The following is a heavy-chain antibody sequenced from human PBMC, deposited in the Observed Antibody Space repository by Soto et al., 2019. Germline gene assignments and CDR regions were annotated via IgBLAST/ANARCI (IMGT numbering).Heavy chain of an antibody. CDR1: GFTFSSYA. D-gene: IGHD3-3*01. V-gene: IGHV3-23*01. CDR3: AKDRGDYDFWSGYYLSYYYYGMDV. J-gene: IGHJ6*02. Sequence: GGSLRLSCAASGFTFSSYAMSWVRQAPGKGLEWVSAISGSGGSTYYADTVKGRFTISRDNSKNTLYLQMNSLRAEDTAVYYCAKDRGDYDFWSGYYLSYYYYGMDVWGQGTTVTVSS. CDR2: ISGSGGST.